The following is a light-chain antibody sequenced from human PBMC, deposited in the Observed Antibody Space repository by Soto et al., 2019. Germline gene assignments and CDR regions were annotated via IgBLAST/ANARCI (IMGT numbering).Light chain of an antibody. CDR1: KLGGKY. Sequence: SYELTQPPSVSVSPGQTASMTCSGDKLGGKYVCWSQQKPGQSPVLVIYDDSKRPSGIPERCSGSNSGNTATLTISGTQAMDEADYYCQAWDSSVGFGGGTKLTVL. V-gene: IGLV3-1*01. CDR3: QAWDSSVG. CDR2: DDS. J-gene: IGLJ2*01.